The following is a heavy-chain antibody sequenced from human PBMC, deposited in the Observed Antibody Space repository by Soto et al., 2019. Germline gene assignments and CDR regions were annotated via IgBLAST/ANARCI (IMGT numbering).Heavy chain of an antibody. Sequence: GGSLRLSCAASGFTFSSYSMNWVRQAPGKGLEWVSSISSSSSYTNYADSVKGRFTISRDNAKNSLYLQMNSLRAEDTAVYYCAIRHWDRKAFYYSGQGTLVTVCS. J-gene: IGHJ4*02. CDR1: GFTFSSYS. D-gene: IGHD1-26*01. V-gene: IGHV3-21*01. CDR3: AIRHWDRKAFYY. CDR2: ISSSSSYT.